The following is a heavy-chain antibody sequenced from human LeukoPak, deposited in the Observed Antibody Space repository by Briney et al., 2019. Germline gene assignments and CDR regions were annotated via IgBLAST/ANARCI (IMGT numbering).Heavy chain of an antibody. J-gene: IGHJ4*02. V-gene: IGHV3-30*02. CDR2: IRYDGSNK. CDR3: ARGLYARYSYGGVSPTTAGLRW. Sequence: QTGGSLRLSCAASGFTFSTFGMQWVRQAPGKGGEWVRYIRYDGSNKHYTDSVKGRFTISRDNSKNTLYLQMNSLRAEDTAVYYCARGLYARYSYGGVSPTTAGLRWWGQGTLVTVSS. CDR1: GFTFSTFG. D-gene: IGHD5-18*01.